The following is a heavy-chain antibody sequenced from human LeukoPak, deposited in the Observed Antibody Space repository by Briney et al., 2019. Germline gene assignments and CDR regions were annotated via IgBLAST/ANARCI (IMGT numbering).Heavy chain of an antibody. D-gene: IGHD3-10*02. CDR3: AELGITMIGGV. V-gene: IGHV3-66*01. J-gene: IGHJ6*04. Sequence: SGGSLRLSSASSGFTVSSNYMNWVRQAPGKGLEWVSVIYSGGSTYYADSVKGRFTISRDNSKNTLYLQMNSLRAEDTAVYYCAELGITMIGGVWGKGTTVTISS. CDR2: IYSGGST. CDR1: GFTVSSNY.